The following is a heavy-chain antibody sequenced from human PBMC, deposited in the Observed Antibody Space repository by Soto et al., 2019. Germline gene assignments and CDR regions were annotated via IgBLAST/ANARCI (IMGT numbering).Heavy chain of an antibody. CDR2: INHSGRT. CDR1: GGSFSGYY. J-gene: IGHJ4*02. Sequence: QVQLQQWGAGLLKPSETLSLTCAVYGGSFSGYYWSWIRQPPGKGLEWIGEINHSGRTNYNPSLKSRVTISVDTSKNQFSLKLSSVTAADTAVYYCASALYGDYVRWGQGTLVTVSS. D-gene: IGHD4-17*01. CDR3: ASALYGDYVR. V-gene: IGHV4-34*01.